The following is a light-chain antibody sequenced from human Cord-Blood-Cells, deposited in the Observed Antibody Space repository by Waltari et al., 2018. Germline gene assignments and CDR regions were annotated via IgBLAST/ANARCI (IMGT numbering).Light chain of an antibody. Sequence: ASVGDRVTITCRASQGISSYLAWYQQKPGKAPKLLIYAASTLQSGVPSRFSGSGSGTEFTLTISSLQPEDFATYYCQQLNSYPWTFGQGTKVEIK. CDR3: QQLNSYPWT. CDR1: QGISSY. CDR2: AAS. J-gene: IGKJ1*01. V-gene: IGKV1-9*01.